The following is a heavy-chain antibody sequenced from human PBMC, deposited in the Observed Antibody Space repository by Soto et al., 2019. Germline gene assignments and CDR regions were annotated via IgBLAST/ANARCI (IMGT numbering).Heavy chain of an antibody. D-gene: IGHD1-7*01. CDR2: ISGSGGST. V-gene: IGHV3-23*01. Sequence: GGSLRLSCAASGFTFSSYAMSWVRQAPGKGLEWVSAISGSGGSTYYADSVKGRFTISRDNSKNTLYLQMNSLRAEDTAVYYCAKDRLELNYYYYMDVWGKGTTVTVSS. CDR1: GFTFSSYA. CDR3: AKDRLELNYYYYMDV. J-gene: IGHJ6*03.